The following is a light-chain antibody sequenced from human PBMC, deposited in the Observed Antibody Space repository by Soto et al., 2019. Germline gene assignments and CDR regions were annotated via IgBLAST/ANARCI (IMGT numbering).Light chain of an antibody. J-gene: IGLJ2*01. CDR1: SGDIGDYKY. V-gene: IGLV2-14*03. Sequence: QSALTQPASVSGSPGQSITISCTGSSGDIGDYKYVSWYKQHPGKAPKLMIYDVGNRPSGVSNRFSGSKSGNTASLTISGLQAEDEADYYCSSYTSTNFVIFGGGTKVTVL. CDR3: SSYTSTNFVI. CDR2: DVG.